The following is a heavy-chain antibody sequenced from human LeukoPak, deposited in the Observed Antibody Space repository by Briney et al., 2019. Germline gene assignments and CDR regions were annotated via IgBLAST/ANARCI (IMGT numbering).Heavy chain of an antibody. Sequence: TPSLTCAVSGGSISSSNWWSRVRQPPGKGLEGIGEIFYSGSTNYNPSLKSRVTISVDRSKNQFSLKLNSVTAADTAVYYCARDLDGYNPSFFYWGQGTLVTVSS. CDR3: ARDLDGYNPSFFY. CDR1: GGSISSSNW. D-gene: IGHD5-24*01. CDR2: IFYSGST. V-gene: IGHV4-4*02. J-gene: IGHJ4*02.